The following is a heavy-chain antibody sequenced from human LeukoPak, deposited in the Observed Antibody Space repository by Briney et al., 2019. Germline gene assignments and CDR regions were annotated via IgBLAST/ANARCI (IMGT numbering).Heavy chain of an antibody. CDR2: IYYSGTT. Sequence: SQTLSLTCTVSGGSISSGGYSWSWIRQHPGKGLEWIGYIYYSGTTYYNPSLRSRVTISLDTSKNHFSLRLSSVTAADTAVYYCARDRTKATTVTTSWYFDLWGRGTLVTVSS. CDR3: ARDRTKATTVTTSWYFDL. J-gene: IGHJ2*01. D-gene: IGHD4-17*01. V-gene: IGHV4-31*03. CDR1: GGSISSGGYS.